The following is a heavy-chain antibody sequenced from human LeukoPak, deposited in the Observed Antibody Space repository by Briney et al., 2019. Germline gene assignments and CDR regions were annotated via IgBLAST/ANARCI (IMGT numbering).Heavy chain of an antibody. CDR3: ARARGRSSPVDY. J-gene: IGHJ4*02. V-gene: IGHV4-34*10. CDR1: GGSFSGYY. CDR2: INHSGST. Sequence: SETLSLTCAVYGGSFSGYYWSWIRQPPGKGLEWIGEINHSGSTNYNPSLKSRVTMTRDTSTSTVYMELSSLRSEDTAVYYCARARGRSSPVDYWGQGTLVTVSS.